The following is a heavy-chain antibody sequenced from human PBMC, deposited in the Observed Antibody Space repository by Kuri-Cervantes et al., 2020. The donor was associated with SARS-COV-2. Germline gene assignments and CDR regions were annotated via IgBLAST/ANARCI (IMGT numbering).Heavy chain of an antibody. CDR3: ARRAYGEQVDYYYMDV. V-gene: IGHV5-51*01. Sequence: GESLKISCKGSGYSFTSYWIGLVRQMPGKGLEWMGIIYPGDSDTRYSPSFQGQVTISADKSISTAFLQWSSLKASDTAMYYCARRAYGEQVDYYYMDVWGKGTTVTVSS. CDR1: GYSFTSYW. J-gene: IGHJ6*03. D-gene: IGHD4-17*01. CDR2: IYPGDSDT.